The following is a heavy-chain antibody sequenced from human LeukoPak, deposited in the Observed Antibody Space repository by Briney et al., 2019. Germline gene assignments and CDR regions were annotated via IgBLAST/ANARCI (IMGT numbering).Heavy chain of an antibody. CDR2: ISRSNNYT. Sequence: GASLIVSCASSGFIFSYYYMWWLRQAPGKVVEWVSYISRSNNYTNYADFVKGRFTSSRDNPKNSLYQQMNSPRAEDTAVYFCARAKGVAVTGTDWFDPWGQGTLVTVSS. D-gene: IGHD6-19*01. J-gene: IGHJ5*02. CDR3: ARAKGVAVTGTDWFDP. CDR1: GFIFSYYY. V-gene: IGHV3-11*05.